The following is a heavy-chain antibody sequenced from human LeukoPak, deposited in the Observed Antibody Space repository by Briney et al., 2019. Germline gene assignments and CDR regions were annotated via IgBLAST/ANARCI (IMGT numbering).Heavy chain of an antibody. J-gene: IGHJ4*02. CDR2: ISGSGGST. Sequence: GGSLRLSCAASGFTFNSYAMSWVRQAPGKGLEWVSGISGSGGSTYYADSVKGRFTISRDNSKNTLYLQMNSLRVEDTAVYYCAKDLAGRIQQWSRWDYRGQGTLVTVSS. V-gene: IGHV3-23*01. CDR3: AKDLAGRIQQWSRWDY. CDR1: GFTFNSYA. D-gene: IGHD5-18*01.